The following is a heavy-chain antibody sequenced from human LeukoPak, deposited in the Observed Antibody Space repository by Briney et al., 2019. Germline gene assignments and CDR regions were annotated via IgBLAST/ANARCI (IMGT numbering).Heavy chain of an antibody. V-gene: IGHV4-39*01. Sequence: KPSETLSLTCTVSGGSISSSSYYWGWIRQPPGKGLEWIGGIYYSGSTYYNPSLKSRVTISVDTSKNQFSLKLSSVTAADTAVYYCARVPRLGSNFDYWGQGTLVTVSS. CDR3: ARVPRLGSNFDY. CDR1: GGSISSSSYY. D-gene: IGHD6-19*01. CDR2: IYYSGST. J-gene: IGHJ4*02.